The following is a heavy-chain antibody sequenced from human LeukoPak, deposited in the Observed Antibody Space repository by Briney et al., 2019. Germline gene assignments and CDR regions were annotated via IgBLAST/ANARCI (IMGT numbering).Heavy chain of an antibody. CDR2: IYYSGST. D-gene: IGHD7-27*01. V-gene: IGHV4-61*01. CDR1: GGSVSSGSYY. Sequence: PSETLSLTCTVSGGSVSSGSYYWSWIRQPPGKGLEWIGYIYYSGSTNYNPSLKSRVTISVDTSKNQFSLKLSSVTAADTAVYYCARLGNFDYWGQGTLVTVSS. J-gene: IGHJ4*02. CDR3: ARLGNFDY.